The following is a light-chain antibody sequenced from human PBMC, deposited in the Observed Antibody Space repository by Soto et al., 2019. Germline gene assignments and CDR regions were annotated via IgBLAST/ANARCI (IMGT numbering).Light chain of an antibody. CDR1: QSVYNN. J-gene: IGKJ1*01. CDR2: GAS. Sequence: ETVLTQSPATLSVSPGERATLSCRASQSVYNNLAWYQQKPGQAPRLLIYGASTRATGIPARFSGSGSGTDFTLTISSLQSEDFAVYFCQQFYTWPQTFGHGTKVDIK. CDR3: QQFYTWPQT. V-gene: IGKV3-15*01.